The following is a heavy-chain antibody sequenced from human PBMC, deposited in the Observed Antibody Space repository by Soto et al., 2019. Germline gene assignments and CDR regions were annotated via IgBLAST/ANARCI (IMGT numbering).Heavy chain of an antibody. D-gene: IGHD3-3*01. J-gene: IGHJ4*02. CDR3: ASHYDLWTGYLSPVDY. CDR2: IDTSSTKI. V-gene: IGHV3-11*01. CDR1: GYTFSDYY. Sequence: QVQLVESGGDLVKPGGSLRLSCAASGYTFSDYYLSWIRRAPGKGLEWISYIDTSSTKIYYADSERGRFTISRDNGKNSLFLEMNNLRVEDTAVYFCASHYDLWTGYLSPVDYWGRGTLVTVSS.